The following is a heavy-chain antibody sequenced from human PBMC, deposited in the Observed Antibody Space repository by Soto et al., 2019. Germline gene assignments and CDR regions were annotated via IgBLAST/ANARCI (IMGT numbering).Heavy chain of an antibody. V-gene: IGHV4-59*13. Sequence: QVQLQESGPGLVKPSETLSLTCDVSGGSISSYYWSWIRQPPGKGLEWVGYAYYTGTTSYNPSLKSRVSISVDKSRNQFPLKLSSVTAADTAVYYCARGPNYDFWSGYFRGWGQGTLVTVSS. J-gene: IGHJ4*02. CDR1: GGSISSYY. D-gene: IGHD3-3*01. CDR2: AYYTGTT. CDR3: ARGPNYDFWSGYFRG.